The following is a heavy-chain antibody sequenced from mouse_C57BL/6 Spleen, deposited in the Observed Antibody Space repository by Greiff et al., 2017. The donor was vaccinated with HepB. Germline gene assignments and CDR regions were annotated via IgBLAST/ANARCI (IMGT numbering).Heavy chain of an antibody. V-gene: IGHV1-55*01. Sequence: QVQLKQSGAELVKPGASVKMSCKASGYTFTSYWITWVKQRPGQGLEWIGDIYPGSGSTNYNEKFKSKATLTVDTSSSTAYMQLSSLTSEDSAVYYCARRGYDVDYAMDYWGQGTSVTVSS. CDR3: ARRGYDVDYAMDY. D-gene: IGHD2-2*01. J-gene: IGHJ4*01. CDR2: IYPGSGST. CDR1: GYTFTSYW.